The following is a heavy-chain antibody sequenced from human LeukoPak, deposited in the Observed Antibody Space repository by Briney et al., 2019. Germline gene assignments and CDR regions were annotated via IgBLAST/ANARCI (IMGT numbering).Heavy chain of an antibody. CDR1: GYTLTELS. D-gene: IGHD2-2*01. J-gene: IGHJ4*02. CDR3: ATVEYQLHYYFDY. V-gene: IGHV1-24*01. Sequence: ASVKVSCKASGYTLTELSMHWVRQAPGKGLEWMGGFDPEDGETIYAQKFQGRVTMTEDTSTDTAYMELSSLRSEDTAVYYCATVEYQLHYYFDYWGQGTLVTVSS. CDR2: FDPEDGET.